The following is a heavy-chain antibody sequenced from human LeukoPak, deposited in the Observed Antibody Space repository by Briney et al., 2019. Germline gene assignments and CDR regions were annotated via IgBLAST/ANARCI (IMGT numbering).Heavy chain of an antibody. J-gene: IGHJ5*02. CDR3: ARQEYCSGGSCYTWFDP. CDR2: MYPGDSGT. V-gene: IGHV5-51*01. Sequence: GESLKISCKGFGYSFTNYWIAWVRQMPGKGLEWMGIMYPGDSGTRYSPSFQGQVTISADKSITTAYLQWSSLKASDTAIYYCARQEYCSGGSCYTWFDPWGQGTLVIVSS. CDR1: GYSFTNYW. D-gene: IGHD2-15*01.